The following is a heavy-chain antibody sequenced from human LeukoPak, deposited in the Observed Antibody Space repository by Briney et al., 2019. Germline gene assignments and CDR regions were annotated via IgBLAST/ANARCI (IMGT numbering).Heavy chain of an antibody. V-gene: IGHV1-69*13. CDR3: ATPPSIVAAGTQIGGAFDI. Sequence: SVKVSCKASAGTFSTYAISWVRQAPGQGLEWMGGIIPFFGTANYAQKFQGRVTITSDESTNTAYMELSSLRSEDTAVYYCATPPSIVAAGTQIGGAFDIWGQGTMVTVSS. J-gene: IGHJ3*02. D-gene: IGHD6-13*01. CDR1: AGTFSTYA. CDR2: IIPFFGTA.